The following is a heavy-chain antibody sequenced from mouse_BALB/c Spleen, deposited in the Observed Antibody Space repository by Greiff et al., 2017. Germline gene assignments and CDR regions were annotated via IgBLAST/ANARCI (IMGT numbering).Heavy chain of an antibody. Sequence: QVQLQQSGAELVRPGSSVKISCKASGYAFSSYWMNWVKQRPGQGLEWIGQIYPGDGDTNYNGKFKGKATLTADKSSSTAYMQLSSLTSEDSAVYFCARNDYGNYGGFAYWGQGTLVTVSA. CDR1: GYAFSSYW. CDR3: ARNDYGNYGGFAY. V-gene: IGHV1-80*01. D-gene: IGHD2-1*01. J-gene: IGHJ3*01. CDR2: IYPGDGDT.